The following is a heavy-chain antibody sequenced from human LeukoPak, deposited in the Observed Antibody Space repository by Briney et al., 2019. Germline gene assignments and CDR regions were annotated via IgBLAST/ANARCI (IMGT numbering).Heavy chain of an antibody. CDR1: GYTFNSYG. Sequence: ASVKVSCKASGYTFNSYGISWVRQAPGQGLEWMGWISAYNGNTNYAQKLQGRVTMTTDTSTSTAYMELRSLRSDDTAVYYCARAPPEVRFLEWFYYYYGMDVWGQGTTVTVSS. J-gene: IGHJ6*02. D-gene: IGHD3-3*01. CDR2: ISAYNGNT. V-gene: IGHV1-18*01. CDR3: ARAPPEVRFLEWFYYYYGMDV.